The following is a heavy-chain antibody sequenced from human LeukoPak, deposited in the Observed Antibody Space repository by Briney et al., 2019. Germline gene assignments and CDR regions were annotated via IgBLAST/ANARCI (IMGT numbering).Heavy chain of an antibody. D-gene: IGHD2-2*01. CDR1: GGSFSGYY. J-gene: IGHJ5*02. V-gene: IGHV4-34*01. Sequence: SETLSLTCAVYGGSFSGYYWSWIRQPPGKGLEWIGEINHSGSTNYNPSLKSRVTISVDTSKSQFSLKLSSVTAADTAVYYCARAGYCSGTSCYASTTYNWIDPWGQGTLVTVSS. CDR2: INHSGST. CDR3: ARAGYCSGTSCYASTTYNWIDP.